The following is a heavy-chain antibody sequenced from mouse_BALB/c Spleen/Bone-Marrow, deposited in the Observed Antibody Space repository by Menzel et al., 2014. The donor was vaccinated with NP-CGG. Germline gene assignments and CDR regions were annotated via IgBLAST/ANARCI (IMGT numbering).Heavy chain of an antibody. D-gene: IGHD2-1*01. CDR2: ISSGSSTI. Sequence: EVQLVESGGGLVQPGGSRKLSCAASGFTFSSFGMHWVRQAPEKGLEWVAYISSGSSTIYYADTVKGRFTISRDNPKYTLFLQMPSLRSADAAVYYCARCYGNYYGYFDVWGAGTTVTVSS. V-gene: IGHV5-17*02. CDR1: GFTFSSFG. J-gene: IGHJ1*01. CDR3: ARCYGNYYGYFDV.